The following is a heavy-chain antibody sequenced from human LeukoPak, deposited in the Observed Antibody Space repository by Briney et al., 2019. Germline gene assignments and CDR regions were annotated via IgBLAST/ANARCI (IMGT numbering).Heavy chain of an antibody. D-gene: IGHD1-1*01. J-gene: IGHJ4*02. CDR2: FYPGDSDT. CDR1: GYIFTTYW. Sequence: GASLQISCKASGYIFTTYWIGWVRQLPGKGLEWMGMFYPGDSDTRKSPSFQGQVTLSADKSITTAYLQWSSLKASDTAMYYCARGPRGGNWNEALDYWGQGTLVTVSS. CDR3: ARGPRGGNWNEALDY. V-gene: IGHV5-51*01.